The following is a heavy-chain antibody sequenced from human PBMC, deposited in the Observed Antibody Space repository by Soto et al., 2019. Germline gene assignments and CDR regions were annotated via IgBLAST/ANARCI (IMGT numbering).Heavy chain of an antibody. CDR3: ATSTRTPGYCSSTSCGSMDV. CDR1: GFTVSSNY. D-gene: IGHD2-2*01. V-gene: IGHV3-53*01. Sequence: EVQLVESGGGLMQSGGSLRLSCAASGFTVSSNYMSWVRQAPGKGLEWVSLIYSGGNTYYADSVKGRFIISRDNSKNTLYLQMNSLRAQDTAVYYCATSTRTPGYCSSTSCGSMDVWGQGTTVIVSS. CDR2: IYSGGNT. J-gene: IGHJ6*02.